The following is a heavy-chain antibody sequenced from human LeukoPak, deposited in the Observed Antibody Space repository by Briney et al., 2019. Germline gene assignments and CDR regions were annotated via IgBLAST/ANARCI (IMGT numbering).Heavy chain of an antibody. Sequence: GGSLRLSWAASGFTFSSHEMNWVRQAPGKGLEWVSYISSSGSTTYYADSVKGRFTISRGNAKNSLYLQVNTLRADDTAVYYCAGSAPYGYFDYWGQGTLVTVSS. D-gene: IGHD3-10*01. CDR1: GFTFSSHE. CDR2: ISSSGSTT. CDR3: AGSAPYGYFDY. J-gene: IGHJ4*02. V-gene: IGHV3-48*03.